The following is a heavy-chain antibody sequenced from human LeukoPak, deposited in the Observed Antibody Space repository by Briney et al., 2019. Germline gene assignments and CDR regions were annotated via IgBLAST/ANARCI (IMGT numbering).Heavy chain of an antibody. V-gene: IGHV3-7*03. D-gene: IGHD2-2*02. CDR3: ARVYTGNRWHFDY. Sequence: SGGSLRLSCAASGFTFSTYWMSWVRQAPGKGLECVANIKRDGSEKYYVDSVKGRFTIFRDDAKSSLYLQMNSLRAEDTAVYFCARVYTGNRWHFDYWGQGILVTVSS. J-gene: IGHJ4*02. CDR2: IKRDGSEK. CDR1: GFTFSTYW.